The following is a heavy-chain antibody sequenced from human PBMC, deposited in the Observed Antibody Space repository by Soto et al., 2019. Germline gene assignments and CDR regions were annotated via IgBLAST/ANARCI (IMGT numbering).Heavy chain of an antibody. V-gene: IGHV4-61*08. CDR2: IFYSGST. J-gene: IGHJ6*02. D-gene: IGHD6-6*01. CDR1: GGSISSGGYH. CDR3: ARGIPPSKYGLDV. Sequence: SETLSLTCTVSGGSISSGGYHWNWIRQSPGKGLEWIGYIFYSGSTHYNPSLKSRVTISIDTSKNQFSLRLTSVTAADTAVYFCARGIPPSKYGLDVWGQGTTVTVSS.